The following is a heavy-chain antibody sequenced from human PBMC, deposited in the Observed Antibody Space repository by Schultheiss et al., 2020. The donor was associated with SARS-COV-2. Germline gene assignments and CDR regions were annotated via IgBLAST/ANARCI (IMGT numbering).Heavy chain of an antibody. D-gene: IGHD2-2*01. CDR3: ARGPVVPAARDAFDI. CDR1: GGSISSGGYY. Sequence: SETLSLTCTVSGGSISSGGYYWSWIRQHPGKGLEWIGRIYTSGSTNYNPSLKSRVTMSVDTSKNQFSLKLSSVTAADTAVYYCARGPVVPAARDAFDIWGQGTMVTVSS. CDR2: IYTSGST. V-gene: IGHV4-61*02. J-gene: IGHJ3*02.